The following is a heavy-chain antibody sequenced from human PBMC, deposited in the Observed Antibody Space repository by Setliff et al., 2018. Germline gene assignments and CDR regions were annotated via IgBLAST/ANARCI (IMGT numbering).Heavy chain of an antibody. V-gene: IGHV4-61*09. Sequence: SETLSLTCTVSGGSISSGSYYWSWIRQPAGKGLERIGHIYTSGSTNYNPSLKSRVTISVDTSKNQFSLKLSSVTAADTAVYYCASQGEMISPWGYGMDVWGQGTTVTVSS. CDR1: GGSISSGSYY. D-gene: IGHD3-16*01. J-gene: IGHJ6*02. CDR2: IYTSGST. CDR3: ASQGEMISPWGYGMDV.